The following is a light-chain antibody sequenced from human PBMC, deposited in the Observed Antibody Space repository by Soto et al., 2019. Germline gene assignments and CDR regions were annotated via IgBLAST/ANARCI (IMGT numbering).Light chain of an antibody. CDR2: AAS. Sequence: DIQMTQSPSSLSASVGDRVTVTFRASQDINRCLAWYQQKPGQVPDLLIYAASTLHSGVSSRFSGSGSGTHFTLTISSLQPEDVATYYCQQYDSAPLTFGGGTKVDI. V-gene: IGKV1-27*01. J-gene: IGKJ4*01. CDR3: QQYDSAPLT. CDR1: QDINRC.